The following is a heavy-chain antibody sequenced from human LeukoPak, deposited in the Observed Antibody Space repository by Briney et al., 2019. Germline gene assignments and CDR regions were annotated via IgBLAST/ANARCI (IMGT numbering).Heavy chain of an antibody. CDR1: GFTFNDAW. CDR2: ISGSGGST. J-gene: IGHJ4*02. Sequence: GGSLRLSCAASGFTFNDAWMSWVRQAPGKGLEWVSAISGSGGSTYYADSVKGRFTISRDNSKNTLYLQMNSLRAEDTAVYYCAEDGSGSYYSPYYFDYWGQGTLVTVSS. V-gene: IGHV3-23*01. D-gene: IGHD3-10*01. CDR3: AEDGSGSYYSPYYFDY.